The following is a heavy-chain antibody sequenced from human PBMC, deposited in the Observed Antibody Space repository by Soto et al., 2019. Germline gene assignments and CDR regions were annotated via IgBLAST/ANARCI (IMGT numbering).Heavy chain of an antibody. D-gene: IGHD3-22*01. CDR1: GASISSTDYY. J-gene: IGHJ4*02. V-gene: IGHV4-30-4*01. Sequence: SETLSLTCTVSGASISSTDYYWAWIRQPPGKGLESIGYISYSWSTYYNPSLKSRLTISVDTSKNQFSLRLSSLTAADTAGYYCARDPSRGVYSPGPCFDYWGQESLVTVS. CDR3: ARDPSRGVYSPGPCFDY. CDR2: ISYSWST.